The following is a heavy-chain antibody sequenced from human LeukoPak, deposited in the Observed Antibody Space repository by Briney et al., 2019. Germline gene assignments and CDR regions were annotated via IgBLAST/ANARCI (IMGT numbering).Heavy chain of an antibody. Sequence: GGSLRISCAASGFTFSVSEMNWVRQAPGKGLEWVSSISSSSSYIYYADSVKGRFTISRDNAKNSLYLQMNSLRAEDTAVYYCARDRQLWFGELLSPFDYWGQGTLVTVSS. V-gene: IGHV3-21*01. CDR1: GFTFSVSE. CDR3: ARDRQLWFGELLSPFDY. J-gene: IGHJ4*02. D-gene: IGHD3-10*01. CDR2: ISSSSSYI.